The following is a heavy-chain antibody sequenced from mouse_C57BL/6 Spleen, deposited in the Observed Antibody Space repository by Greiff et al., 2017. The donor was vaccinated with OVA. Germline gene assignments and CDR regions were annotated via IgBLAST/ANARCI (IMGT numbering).Heavy chain of an antibody. CDR2: ISSGGSYT. D-gene: IGHD2-3*01. V-gene: IGHV5-6*01. CDR1: GFTFSSYG. J-gene: IGHJ2*01. CDR3: ARHDGYFDY. Sequence: EVKVVESGGDLVKPGGSLKLSCAASGFTFSSYGMSWVRQTPDKRLEWVATISSGGSYTYYPDSVKGRFTISRDNAKNTLYLQMSSLKSEDTAWYYCARHDGYFDYWGQGTTLTVSS.